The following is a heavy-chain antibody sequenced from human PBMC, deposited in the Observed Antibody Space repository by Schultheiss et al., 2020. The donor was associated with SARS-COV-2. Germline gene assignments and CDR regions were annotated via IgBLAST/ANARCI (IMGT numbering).Heavy chain of an antibody. V-gene: IGHV1-69*13. CDR3: ARDRGLWVMPGEIDP. J-gene: IGHJ5*02. CDR2: IIPIFGRA. Sequence: SVKVSCKASGGTFSSYAISWVRQAPGQGLEWMGGIIPIFGRANYAQKFQGRVTITADESTSTAYVELSRLRSDDTAVYYCARDRGLWVMPGEIDPWGQGTLVTVSS. CDR1: GGTFSSYA. D-gene: IGHD3-16*01.